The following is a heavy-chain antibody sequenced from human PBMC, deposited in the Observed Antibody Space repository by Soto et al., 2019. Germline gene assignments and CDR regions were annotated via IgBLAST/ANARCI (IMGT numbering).Heavy chain of an antibody. J-gene: IGHJ3*02. V-gene: IGHV3-33*01. CDR2: IWYDGTYK. CDR1: GFVFSSYG. D-gene: IGHD2-8*01. Sequence: QVQLVESGGGVVQPGRSLRLSCVASGFVFSSYGMHWVRQAPGKGLEWVAVIWYDGTYKYYADSAKGRFTISRDNSKNTLFLQMNSLRAEDTAVYYCARDPHCTNAAWGACSVFDIWGQGTMVIVSS. CDR3: ARDPHCTNAAWGACSVFDI.